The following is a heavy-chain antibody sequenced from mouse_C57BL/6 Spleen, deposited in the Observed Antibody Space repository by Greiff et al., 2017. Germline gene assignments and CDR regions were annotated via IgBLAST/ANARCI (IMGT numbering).Heavy chain of an antibody. CDR2: IYPGDGDT. V-gene: IGHV1-82*01. D-gene: IGHD2-4*01. CDR1: GYAFSSSW. J-gene: IGHJ2*01. CDR3: ARSDYDYGEGKNFDY. Sequence: VQLQQSGPELVKPGASVKISCKASGYAFSSSWLNWVKQRPGKGLEWIGRIYPGDGDTNYNGKFKGKATLTAAKSSSTAYMQLSSLTSEDSAIYVCARSDYDYGEGKNFDYWGQGTTLTVSS.